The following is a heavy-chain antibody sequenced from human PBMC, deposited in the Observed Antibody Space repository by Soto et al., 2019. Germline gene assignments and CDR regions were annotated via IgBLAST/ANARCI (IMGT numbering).Heavy chain of an antibody. CDR3: ARRAAGTSNWHFDL. Sequence: QVQLVESGGGLVKPGGSLRLSCAASGFTFSDYYMSWIRQAPGKGLEWVSYISSSGSYTNYADSVMGRFTISRDNAKNSLYLQMYNLRAEDTAVFYCARRAAGTSNWHFDLWGRGTLVTVSS. CDR1: GFTFSDYY. J-gene: IGHJ2*01. V-gene: IGHV3-11*05. D-gene: IGHD6-13*01. CDR2: ISSSGSYT.